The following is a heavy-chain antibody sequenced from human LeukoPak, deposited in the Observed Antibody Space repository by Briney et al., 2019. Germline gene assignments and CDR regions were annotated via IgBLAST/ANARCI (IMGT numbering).Heavy chain of an antibody. CDR2: IYYSGST. CDR3: ARRFRAAMVLYYFDY. V-gene: IGHV4-39*01. D-gene: IGHD5-18*01. Sequence: SETLSLTCTVSGGSISSSSYYWGWIRQPPGKGLEWIGSIYYSGSTYYDPSLKSRVTISVDTSKNQFSLKLSSVTAADTAVYYCARRFRAAMVLYYFDYWGQGTLVTVSS. CDR1: GGSISSSSYY. J-gene: IGHJ4*02.